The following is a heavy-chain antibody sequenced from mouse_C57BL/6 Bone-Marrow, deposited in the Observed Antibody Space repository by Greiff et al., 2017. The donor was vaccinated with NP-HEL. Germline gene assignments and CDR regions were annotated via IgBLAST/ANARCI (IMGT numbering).Heavy chain of an antibody. V-gene: IGHV5-15*01. CDR3: AKTGGLRRYWYFDV. D-gene: IGHD2-4*01. CDR2: ISNLAYSI. CDR1: GFTFSDYG. J-gene: IGHJ1*03. Sequence: EVKVVESGGGLVQSGGSLKLSCAASGFTFSDYGMAWVRQAPRKGPEWVAFISNLAYSIYSADTVTGRFPFSRENAKYPLYLELSSLGSEDTAMYYCAKTGGLRRYWYFDVWGTGTTVTVSS.